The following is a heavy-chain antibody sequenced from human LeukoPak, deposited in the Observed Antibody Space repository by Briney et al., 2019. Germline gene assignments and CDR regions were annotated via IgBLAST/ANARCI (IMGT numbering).Heavy chain of an antibody. CDR2: INHSGSI. D-gene: IGHD3-10*01. CDR3: ARDQHYGSGSYYNYYYYGMDV. Sequence: SETLSLTCAVYGGSFSGYYWSWIRQPPGKGLEWIGEINHSGSINYNPSLKSRVTISVDTSKNQFSLKLSSVTAADTAVYYCARDQHYGSGSYYNYYYYGMDVWGKGTTVTVSS. CDR1: GGSFSGYY. V-gene: IGHV4-34*01. J-gene: IGHJ6*04.